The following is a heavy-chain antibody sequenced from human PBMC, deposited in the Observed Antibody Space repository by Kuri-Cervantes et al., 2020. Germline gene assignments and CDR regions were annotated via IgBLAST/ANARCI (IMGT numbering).Heavy chain of an antibody. CDR3: GRDTHSNARADV. D-gene: IGHD6-13*01. Sequence: GGSLRLSCAASGFTFSSYSMNWVRQAPGKGLEWVSSISSSSSYIYYADSVKGRFTISRDNAKNSLYLQMNSLRDEDTAIYYCGRDTHSNARADVWGQGTTVTVSS. CDR2: ISSSSSYI. J-gene: IGHJ6*02. CDR1: GFTFSSYS. V-gene: IGHV3-21*04.